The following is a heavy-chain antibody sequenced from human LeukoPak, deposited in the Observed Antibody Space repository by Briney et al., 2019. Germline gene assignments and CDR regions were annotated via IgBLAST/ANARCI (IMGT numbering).Heavy chain of an antibody. Sequence: SGTLSLTCAVSGGSISSSNWWSWVRQPPGKGLEWIGEIYHSGSTNYNPSLKSRVTISVDKSKNQFSLKLSSVTAADTAVYYCARSCRYDILAAHYGMDVWGQGTTVTVSS. D-gene: IGHD3-9*01. CDR3: ARSCRYDILAAHYGMDV. J-gene: IGHJ6*02. V-gene: IGHV4-4*02. CDR2: IYHSGST. CDR1: GGSISSSNW.